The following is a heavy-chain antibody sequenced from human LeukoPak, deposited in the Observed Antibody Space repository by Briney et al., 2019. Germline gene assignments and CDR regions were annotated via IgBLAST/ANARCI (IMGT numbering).Heavy chain of an antibody. CDR2: IHHRAGA. D-gene: IGHD2-21*02. CDR1: GGSLTDYY. V-gene: IGHV4-34*01. Sequence: SETLSLTCAVYGGSLTDYYWSWIRHLPGKGLERIGEIHHRAGANYNPSLWGRVTISADTSKNQFSLHLTSVTAADTATFYCARGPVRDDGLTGISYYFGLDVWGHGTTVTVFS. CDR3: ARGPVRDDGLTGISYYFGLDV. J-gene: IGHJ6*02.